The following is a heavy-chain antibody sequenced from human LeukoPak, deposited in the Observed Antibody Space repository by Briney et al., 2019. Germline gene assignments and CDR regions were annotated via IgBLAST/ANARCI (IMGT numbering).Heavy chain of an antibody. J-gene: IGHJ5*02. Sequence: SETLSLTSTVSGGSISSSSYYWGWIRQPPGKGLEWIGSIYYSGSTYYNPSLKSRVTISVDTSKNQFSLKLSSVTAADTAVYYCARRYSTGYPPWFDPWGQGTLVTVSS. D-gene: IGHD3-22*01. CDR2: IYYSGST. CDR1: GGSISSSSYY. V-gene: IGHV4-39*01. CDR3: ARRYSTGYPPWFDP.